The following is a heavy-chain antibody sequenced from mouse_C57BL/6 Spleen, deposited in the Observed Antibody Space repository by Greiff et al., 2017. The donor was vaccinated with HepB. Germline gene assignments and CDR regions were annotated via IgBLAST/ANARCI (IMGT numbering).Heavy chain of an antibody. D-gene: IGHD1-1*01. Sequence: QVQLQQSGPGLVAPSQSLSITCTVSGFSLTSYAISWVRQPPGKGLEWLGVIWTGGGTNYNSALKSRLSISKDNSKSQVFLKMNSLQTDDTARYYCASWDYYGSSYAMDYWGQGTSVTVSS. CDR1: GFSLTSYA. J-gene: IGHJ4*01. CDR3: ASWDYYGSSYAMDY. CDR2: IWTGGGT. V-gene: IGHV2-9-1*01.